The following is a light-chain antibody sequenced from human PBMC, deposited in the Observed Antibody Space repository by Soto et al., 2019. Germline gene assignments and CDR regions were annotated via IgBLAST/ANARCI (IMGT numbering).Light chain of an antibody. J-gene: IGLJ2*01. CDR1: SSNIGSNY. Sequence: QSVLTQPPSASGTPGQRVTISCSGSSSNIGSNYVYWYQQLPGTAPKLLIYRNNQRPSGVPDRFSGSKSGTSASLAISGLRSEDEADYYCAAWDDSGVVFGGGTKVTVL. CDR2: RNN. V-gene: IGLV1-47*01. CDR3: AAWDDSGVV.